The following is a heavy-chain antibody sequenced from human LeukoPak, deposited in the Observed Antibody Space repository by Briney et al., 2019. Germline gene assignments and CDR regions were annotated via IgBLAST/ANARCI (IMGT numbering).Heavy chain of an antibody. D-gene: IGHD2-2*01. CDR1: GFTFNSYA. Sequence: PGGSLRLSCAASGFTFNSYAMSGVRQAPGKGLEWVSAISGSGGSTYYADSVKGRFTISRDNSKNTLYLQMNSLRAEDTAVYYCAKEGRYCSSTSCSEPFDYWGQGTLVTVSS. CDR3: AKEGRYCSSTSCSEPFDY. J-gene: IGHJ4*02. CDR2: ISGSGGST. V-gene: IGHV3-23*01.